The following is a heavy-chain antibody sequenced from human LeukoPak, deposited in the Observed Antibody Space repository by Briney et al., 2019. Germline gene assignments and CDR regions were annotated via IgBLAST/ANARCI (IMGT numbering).Heavy chain of an antibody. CDR3: ARGPGVIPVHYMDV. Sequence: GGSLRLSSVVSGFTFSTHAMTWVRQAPGKGLERVSDISGPGGTTYYAASVEGRLTISRDNSKNTLFLQMNSLRAEDTAVYYCARGPGVIPVHYMDVWGKGTTVIVSS. CDR2: ISGPGGTT. CDR1: GFTFSTHA. D-gene: IGHD4-23*01. J-gene: IGHJ6*03. V-gene: IGHV3-23*01.